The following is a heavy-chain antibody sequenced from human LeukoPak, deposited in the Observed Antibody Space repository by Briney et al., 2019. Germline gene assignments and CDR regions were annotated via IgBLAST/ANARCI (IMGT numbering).Heavy chain of an antibody. D-gene: IGHD6-13*01. Sequence: ASVTVSCKASGYTFTTYYRHWVRQAPGQGLEWMGIINPSGGSTSYAQKFQGRVTMTRDTSTSTVYMELSSLRSEDTAVYYCAREGGRPGIAASWGENWFDPWGQGTLVPVSS. V-gene: IGHV1-46*01. CDR2: INPSGGST. CDR1: GYTFTTYY. J-gene: IGHJ5*02. CDR3: AREGGRPGIAASWGENWFDP.